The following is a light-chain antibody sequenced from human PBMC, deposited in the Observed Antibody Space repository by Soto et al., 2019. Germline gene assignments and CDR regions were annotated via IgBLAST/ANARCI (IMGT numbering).Light chain of an antibody. CDR2: KAS. CDR3: QQYNSYSGT. CDR1: QSISTW. J-gene: IGKJ1*01. Sequence: DIPMTQSPSTLSASVGDRVTITCRAGQSISTWLAWYQKKPGKAPKLLIYKASSLESGVPSRFSGSGSGTEFTLTISSLQPDDFATYYCQQYNSYSGTFGQGTKVEIK. V-gene: IGKV1-5*03.